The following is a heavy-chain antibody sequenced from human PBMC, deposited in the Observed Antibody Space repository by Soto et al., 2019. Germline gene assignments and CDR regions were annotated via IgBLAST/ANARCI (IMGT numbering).Heavy chain of an antibody. D-gene: IGHD3-9*01. CDR2: IYYSGST. V-gene: IGHV4-59*08. J-gene: IGHJ5*02. CDR1: GGSISSYY. CDR3: ARQYYDILTGSWFDP. Sequence: SETLSLTCTVSGGSISSYYWSWIRQPPGKGLEWIGYIYYSGSTNYNPSLKSRVTISVDTSKNQFSLKLSSVTAADTAVYYCARQYYDILTGSWFDPWGQGTLVTVSS.